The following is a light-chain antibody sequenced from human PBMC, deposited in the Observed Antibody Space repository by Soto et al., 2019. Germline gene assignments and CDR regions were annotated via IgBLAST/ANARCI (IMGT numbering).Light chain of an antibody. CDR3: QQYGSLWT. CDR2: DAS. V-gene: IGKV1-5*01. J-gene: IGKJ1*01. Sequence: DIQVTQSPSTLSASAGDRVTITCRASQSISTWLAWYQQRPGEAPKLLIYDASNLQGGVPSRFSGSGSGTEFTLTISSLQPDDFATYYCQQYGSLWTFGQGTKVDIK. CDR1: QSISTW.